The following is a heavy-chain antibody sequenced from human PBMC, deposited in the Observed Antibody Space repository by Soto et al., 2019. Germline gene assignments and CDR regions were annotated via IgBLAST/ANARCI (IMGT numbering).Heavy chain of an antibody. CDR1: GYTFTSYG. CDR3: ARELEPAMITFGGVIGHDAFDI. D-gene: IGHD3-16*02. J-gene: IGHJ3*02. V-gene: IGHV1-18*01. CDR2: ISAYNGNT. Sequence: ASVKVSCKASGYTFTSYGISWVRQAPGQGLEWMGWISAYNGNTNYAQKLQGRVTMTTDTSTSTAYMELRSPRSDDTAVYYCARELEPAMITFGGVIGHDAFDIWGQGTMVTVSS.